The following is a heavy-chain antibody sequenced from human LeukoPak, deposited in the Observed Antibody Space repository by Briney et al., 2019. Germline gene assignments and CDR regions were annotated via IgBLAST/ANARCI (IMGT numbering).Heavy chain of an antibody. J-gene: IGHJ6*02. CDR1: GGSFSGYY. Sequence: SETLSLTCAAYGGSFSGYYWSWIRQPPGKGLEWIGEINHSGSTNYNPSLKSRVTISVDTSKNQFSLKLSSVTAADTAVYYCARFGYVGYCSGGSCYGMDVWGQGTTVTVSS. CDR3: ARFGYVGYCSGGSCYGMDV. D-gene: IGHD2-15*01. CDR2: INHSGST. V-gene: IGHV4-34*01.